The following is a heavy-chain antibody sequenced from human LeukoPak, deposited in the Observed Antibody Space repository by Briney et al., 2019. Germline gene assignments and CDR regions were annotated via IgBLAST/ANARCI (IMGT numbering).Heavy chain of an antibody. Sequence: SETLSLTCTVSGGSISSYYWSWIRQPPGKGLEWIGYIYYSGSTNYNPSLKSRVTISVDTSKNQFSLKLSSVTAADTAVYYCARDTYYYDSSGYYYEGFDYWGQGTLVTVSP. V-gene: IGHV4-59*01. CDR2: IYYSGST. J-gene: IGHJ4*02. CDR3: ARDTYYYDSSGYYYEGFDY. D-gene: IGHD3-22*01. CDR1: GGSISSYY.